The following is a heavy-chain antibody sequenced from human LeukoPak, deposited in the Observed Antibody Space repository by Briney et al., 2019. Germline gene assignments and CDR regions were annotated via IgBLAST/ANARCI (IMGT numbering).Heavy chain of an antibody. CDR1: GFTFSSNA. D-gene: IGHD6-19*01. CDR3: AKPLSGWYSFDY. Sequence: GGSLRLSCAASGFTFSSNAMSWVRQAPGKGLEWVSAISGSDARTYYADSVKGRFTISRDNSKNTLYLQMSSLRAEDTAVYYCAKPLSGWYSFDYWGQGTLVTVPS. J-gene: IGHJ4*02. V-gene: IGHV3-23*01. CDR2: ISGSDART.